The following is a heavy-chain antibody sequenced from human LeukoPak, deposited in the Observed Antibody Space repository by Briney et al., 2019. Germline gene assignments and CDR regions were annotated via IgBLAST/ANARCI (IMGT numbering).Heavy chain of an antibody. V-gene: IGHV3-30*14. CDR3: ARGDPMVRGVIIPH. Sequence: GGSLRLSCAASGFTFSSYAMHWVRQAPGKGLEWVAVISYDGSNKYYADSVKGRFTISRDNSKNTLYLQMNSLRAEDTAVYYCARGDPMVRGVIIPHWGQGTLVTVSS. D-gene: IGHD3-10*01. CDR1: GFTFSSYA. J-gene: IGHJ4*02. CDR2: ISYDGSNK.